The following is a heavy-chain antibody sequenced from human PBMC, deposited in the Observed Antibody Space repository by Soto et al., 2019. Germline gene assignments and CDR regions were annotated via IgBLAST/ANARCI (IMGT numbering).Heavy chain of an antibody. Sequence: ASVKVSCKASGYTFTSYAIHWVRQAPGQRLEWMGWINAGNGNTKYSQKFQGRVTITRDTSASTAYMELSSLRSEDTAVYYCARDFGYSSGWLDYWGQGTLVTVSS. CDR1: GYTFTSYA. D-gene: IGHD6-19*01. CDR2: INAGNGNT. J-gene: IGHJ4*02. CDR3: ARDFGYSSGWLDY. V-gene: IGHV1-3*01.